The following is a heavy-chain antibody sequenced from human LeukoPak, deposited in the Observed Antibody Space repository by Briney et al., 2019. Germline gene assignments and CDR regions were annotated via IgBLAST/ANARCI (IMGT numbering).Heavy chain of an antibody. Sequence: GGSLRLSCAASGFTFSSYGMHWVRQAPGKGLEWVAFIRYDGSNKYYADSVKGRFTISRDNSKNTLYLQMNSLRAEDTAVYYCAKGGPGYGDYRGGFDYWGQGTLVTVSS. CDR3: AKGGPGYGDYRGGFDY. CDR1: GFTFSSYG. CDR2: IRYDGSNK. J-gene: IGHJ4*02. V-gene: IGHV3-30*02. D-gene: IGHD4-17*01.